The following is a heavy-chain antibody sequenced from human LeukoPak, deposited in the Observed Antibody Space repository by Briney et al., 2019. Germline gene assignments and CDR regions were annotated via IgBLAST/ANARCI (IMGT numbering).Heavy chain of an antibody. CDR1: GYNFTNYW. CDR2: IYPGYSDT. CDR3: ARSAKMYGSGSYYNYFDY. J-gene: IGHJ4*02. V-gene: IGHV5-51*01. Sequence: GESLKISCKGSGYNFTNYWIGWVRQMPGKGLEWMGIIYPGYSDTRYSPSFQGQVTISADKSISTAYLQWSSLKASDTAMYYCARSAKMYGSGSYYNYFDYWGQGTLVTVSS. D-gene: IGHD3-10*01.